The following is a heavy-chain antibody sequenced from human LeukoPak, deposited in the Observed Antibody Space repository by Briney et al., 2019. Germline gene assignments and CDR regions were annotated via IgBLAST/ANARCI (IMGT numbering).Heavy chain of an antibody. Sequence: LETLSLTCTVSGYSISSGYYWGWIRQTPGKGLEWIATIHHSGSTYYNPSLKSRVTISVDTSKNQFSLKLSSVTAADTAVYYCARVGIWFGESLDVWGKGTTVTISS. D-gene: IGHD3-10*01. J-gene: IGHJ6*04. CDR1: GYSISSGYY. V-gene: IGHV4-38-2*02. CDR3: ARVGIWFGESLDV. CDR2: IHHSGST.